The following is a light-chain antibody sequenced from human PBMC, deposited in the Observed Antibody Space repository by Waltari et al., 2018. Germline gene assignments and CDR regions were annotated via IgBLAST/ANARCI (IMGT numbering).Light chain of an antibody. Sequence: EIVMTQSPATMSVSPGERATLSCRASQSVGSKVAWYQQKPGQAPRLLIYSASTGATDIPARFSGSGSGTDFTLIISSLQSEDFADYYCQQYYYWPLTFGGGTKVEIK. V-gene: IGKV3-15*01. CDR2: SAS. CDR3: QQYYYWPLT. CDR1: QSVGSK. J-gene: IGKJ4*01.